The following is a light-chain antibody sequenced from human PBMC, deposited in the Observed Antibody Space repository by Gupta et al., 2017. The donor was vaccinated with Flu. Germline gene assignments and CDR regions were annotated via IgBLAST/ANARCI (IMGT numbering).Light chain of an antibody. Sequence: SHVLTQPPSASVAPGKTATILGGGNNIGTKSVHWYQQRPGQAPNLVVYNDSDRPSGIPERFSGSNSGNTATLTISRVEAGDEADYYCQVWDSSSDPWVFGGGTKLTVL. J-gene: IGLJ3*02. CDR3: QVWDSSSDPWV. CDR2: NDS. CDR1: NIGTKS. V-gene: IGLV3-21*03.